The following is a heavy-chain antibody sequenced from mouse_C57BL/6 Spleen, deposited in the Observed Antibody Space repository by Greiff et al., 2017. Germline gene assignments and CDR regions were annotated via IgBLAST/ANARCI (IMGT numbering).Heavy chain of an antibody. V-gene: IGHV1-80*01. J-gene: IGHJ3*01. Sequence: VKLMESGAELVKPGASVKISCKASGYAFSSYWMNWVKQRPGKGLEWIGQIYPGDGDTNYNGKFKGKATLTADKSSSTAYMQLSSLTSEDSAVYFCAREYELGPWFAYWGQGTLVTVSA. D-gene: IGHD4-1*01. CDR2: IYPGDGDT. CDR3: AREYELGPWFAY. CDR1: GYAFSSYW.